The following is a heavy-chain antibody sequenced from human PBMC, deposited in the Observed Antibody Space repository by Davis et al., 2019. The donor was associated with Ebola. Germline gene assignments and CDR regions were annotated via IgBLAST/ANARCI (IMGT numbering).Heavy chain of an antibody. CDR2: IYPGDSDT. CDR1: GYSFTSYW. V-gene: IGHV5-51*01. J-gene: IGHJ4*02. CDR3: AAEAGAMAMDY. Sequence: GGSLRLSCKGSGYSFTSYWIGWVRQMPGKGLEWMGIIYPGDSDTRYSPSFQGQVTISADKSISTAYLQWSSLKASDTAMYYCAAEAGAMAMDYWGQGTLVTVSS. D-gene: IGHD2-2*01.